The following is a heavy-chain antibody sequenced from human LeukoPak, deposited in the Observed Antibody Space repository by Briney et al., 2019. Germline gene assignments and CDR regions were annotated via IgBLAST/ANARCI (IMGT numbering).Heavy chain of an antibody. CDR3: ARDLGSALGYFDY. CDR1: GGSISSYY. D-gene: IGHD6-19*01. J-gene: IGHJ4*02. Sequence: PSETLSLTCTVSGGSISSYYWSWIRQPPGKGLEWIGYIYYSGSTNYNPSLKSRVTISVDTSKNQFSLKLSSVTAADTAVYYCARDLGSALGYFDYWGQGTLVTVSS. CDR2: IYYSGST. V-gene: IGHV4-59*01.